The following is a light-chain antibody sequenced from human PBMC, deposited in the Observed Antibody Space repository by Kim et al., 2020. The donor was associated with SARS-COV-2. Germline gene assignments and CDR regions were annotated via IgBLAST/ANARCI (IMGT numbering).Light chain of an antibody. CDR3: QQRSNWPPYT. V-gene: IGKV3-11*01. J-gene: IGKJ2*01. Sequence: LAPRERAAITGRARQKVGEYLARYQQKPGQTPRLLIYDAYKRATGIPARCSGSGSGTDFTLTISSLEPEDFAVYDCQQRSNWPPYTFGQGTKLEI. CDR1: QKVGEY. CDR2: DAY.